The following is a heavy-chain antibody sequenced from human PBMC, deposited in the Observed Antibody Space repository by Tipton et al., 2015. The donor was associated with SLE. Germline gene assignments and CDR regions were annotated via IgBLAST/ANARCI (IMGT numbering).Heavy chain of an antibody. J-gene: IGHJ1*01. V-gene: IGHV3-30*02. Sequence: SLRLSCAASGFTFSSYGMHWVRQAPGKGLEWVAFIRYDGSNKYYADSVKGRFTISRDNSKNTLYLQMNSLRAEDTAVYYCAKATAAGFAEYFQHWGQGTLVTVSS. CDR3: AKATAAGFAEYFQH. CDR1: GFTFSSYG. D-gene: IGHD6-13*01. CDR2: IRYDGSNK.